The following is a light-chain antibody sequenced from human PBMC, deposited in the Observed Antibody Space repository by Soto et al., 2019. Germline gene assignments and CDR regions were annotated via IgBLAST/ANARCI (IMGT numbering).Light chain of an antibody. CDR1: QSINTH. V-gene: IGKV1-39*01. CDR3: QQSYSFPRT. J-gene: IGKJ1*01. CDR2: AIS. Sequence: DIQLTQSPSSLSASVGDRVTITCQTSQSINTHLYWYQQKPGKPPKLLIHAISSLQSGVPSRFSGSGSGTDFSLTISSLQHEDSATYYCQQSYSFPRTLGQGTKVDIK.